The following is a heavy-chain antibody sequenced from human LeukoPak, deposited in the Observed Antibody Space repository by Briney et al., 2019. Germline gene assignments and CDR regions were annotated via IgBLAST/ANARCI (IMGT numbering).Heavy chain of an antibody. D-gene: IGHD2-2*03. Sequence: GGSLRLSCAASGFSLSNYWMSWVRQAPGKGLEWVSAISGSGGSTYYADSVKGRFTISRDNSKNTLYLQMNSLRAEDTAVYYCAKDDEMDIVVVPAPNYWGQGTLVTVSS. CDR3: AKDDEMDIVVVPAPNY. V-gene: IGHV3-23*01. CDR2: ISGSGGST. J-gene: IGHJ4*02. CDR1: GFSLSNYW.